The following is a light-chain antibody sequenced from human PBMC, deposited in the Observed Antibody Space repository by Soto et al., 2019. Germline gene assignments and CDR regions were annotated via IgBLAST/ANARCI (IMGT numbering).Light chain of an antibody. CDR2: GAS. J-gene: IGKJ3*01. CDR3: QQYNNWPFT. V-gene: IGKV3-15*01. CDR1: QSVGSC. Sequence: ERVMRQSPATLSVSPGKRATLSCRASQSVGSCLAWYQQKPGQAPRLLICGASTRATGIPARFSGSGSGTDFTLTISSLLSEDLAVYYCQQYNNWPFTFGPGTKVDIK.